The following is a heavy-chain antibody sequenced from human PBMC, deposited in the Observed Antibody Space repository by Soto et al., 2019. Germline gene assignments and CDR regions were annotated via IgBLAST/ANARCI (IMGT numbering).Heavy chain of an antibody. D-gene: IGHD6-19*01. V-gene: IGHV4-34*01. J-gene: IGHJ4*02. CDR1: GGSFSGYY. Sequence: QVQLQQWGPGLLKPSETLSLTCAVYGGSFSGYYWSWIRQPPGKGLEWIGEINHSGSTNYNPSLKSRVTISVDTSKNQFSLKLSSVTAADTAVYYCASGSPAGAFDYWGQGTLVTVSS. CDR2: INHSGST. CDR3: ASGSPAGAFDY.